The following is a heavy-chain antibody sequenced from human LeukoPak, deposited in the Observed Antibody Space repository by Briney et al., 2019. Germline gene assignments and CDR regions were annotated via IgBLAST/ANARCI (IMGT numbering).Heavy chain of an antibody. CDR3: ARAEIQLWLPSYYYGMDV. Sequence: ASVKVSCKASGYTFTSYDINWVRQANGQGLEWMGWMNPNSGNTGYAQKFQGRVTMTRNTSISTAYMELSSLRSEDTAVYYCARAEIQLWLPSYYYGMDVWGQGTTVTVS. V-gene: IGHV1-8*01. CDR2: MNPNSGNT. J-gene: IGHJ6*02. D-gene: IGHD5-18*01. CDR1: GYTFTSYD.